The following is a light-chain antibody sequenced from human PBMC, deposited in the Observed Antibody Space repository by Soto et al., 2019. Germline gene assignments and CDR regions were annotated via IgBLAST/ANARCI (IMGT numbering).Light chain of an antibody. J-gene: IGKJ1*01. V-gene: IGKV3-20*01. Sequence: EIVLTQSPGTLSLSPGERATLSFMGSQNVSSSYLAWYQQKPGQAPRLLIYGASSRATGIPDRFSGSGSGAEFTLTISSLQSEDFAVYYCQQYNNWPRTFGQGTKVDI. CDR1: QNVSSSY. CDR2: GAS. CDR3: QQYNNWPRT.